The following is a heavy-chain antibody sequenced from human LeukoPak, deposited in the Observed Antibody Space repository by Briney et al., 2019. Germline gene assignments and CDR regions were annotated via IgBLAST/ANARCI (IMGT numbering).Heavy chain of an antibody. CDR1: GFTFSTFA. V-gene: IGHV3-64*01. J-gene: IGHJ3*02. D-gene: IGHD1-14*01. Sequence: GGSLRLSCAASGFTFSTFAMIWVRQPPGKGLEHVSAISSNGGNTHYANSVKGRFTISRDNSKNTLYLQMGSLRAEDMAVYYCARLPVDAFDIWGQGTMVTVSS. CDR3: ARLPVDAFDI. CDR2: ISSNGGNT.